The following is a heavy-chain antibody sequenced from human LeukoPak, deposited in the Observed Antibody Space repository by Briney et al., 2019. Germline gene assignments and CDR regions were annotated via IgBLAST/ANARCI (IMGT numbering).Heavy chain of an antibody. Sequence: GGSLRLSCAASVFTFSSYWMHWVRQAPGKGLVWVSSINSDGRSTSYADSVKGRSTISRDNAKNTLYLQMNSLRAEDTAVYYCARDRWTFDYWGQGTLVTVSS. D-gene: IGHD4-23*01. CDR2: INSDGRST. CDR3: ARDRWTFDY. CDR1: VFTFSSYW. V-gene: IGHV3-74*01. J-gene: IGHJ4*02.